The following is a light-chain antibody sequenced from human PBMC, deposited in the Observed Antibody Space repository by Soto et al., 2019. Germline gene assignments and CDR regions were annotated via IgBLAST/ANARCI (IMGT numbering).Light chain of an antibody. J-gene: IGKJ5*01. CDR3: QQYGVAIRT. Sequence: ESVLTKSPDPLSLSLGERAPLSXRASHSVSRNYLAWYQQRPGXAPRLXXDGXSSRATGSPDRLSASGSGTDFTLTISRLEPDDCAGYYWQQYGVAIRTFGQGTRLEI. V-gene: IGKV3-20*01. CDR1: HSVSRNY. CDR2: GXS.